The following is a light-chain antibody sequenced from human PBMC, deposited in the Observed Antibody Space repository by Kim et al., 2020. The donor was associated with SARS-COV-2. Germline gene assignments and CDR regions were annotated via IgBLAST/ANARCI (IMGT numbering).Light chain of an antibody. CDR3: QVWDSSSDHVV. CDR1: NIGSKS. CDR2: YDS. V-gene: IGLV3-21*04. Sequence: PGKRARITCGGNNIGSKSVHWYQQKPGQAPVLVIYYDSDRPSGIPERFSGSNSGNTATLTISRVEAGDEADYYCQVWDSSSDHVVFGGGTQLTVL. J-gene: IGLJ2*01.